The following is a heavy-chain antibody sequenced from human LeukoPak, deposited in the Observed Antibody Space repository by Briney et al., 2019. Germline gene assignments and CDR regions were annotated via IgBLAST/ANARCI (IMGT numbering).Heavy chain of an antibody. CDR2: INPNSGGT. D-gene: IGHD3-22*01. CDR3: ASYDSSGYYIDY. Sequence: ASVKVSCKASGYTFTGYYMHWVRQAPGQGLEWMGWINPNSGGTNYAQKFQGRVTMTRDTSISTAYMELWRLRSDDTAVYYCASYDSSGYYIDYWGQGTLVTVSS. V-gene: IGHV1-2*02. CDR1: GYTFTGYY. J-gene: IGHJ4*02.